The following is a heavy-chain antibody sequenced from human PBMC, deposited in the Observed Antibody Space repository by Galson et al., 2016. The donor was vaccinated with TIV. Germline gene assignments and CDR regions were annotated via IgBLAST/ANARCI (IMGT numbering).Heavy chain of an antibody. CDR2: IIPIFRTS. V-gene: IGHV1-69*13. CDR1: GGTFNKYA. CDR3: VRGMGATTYYQYGMDV. J-gene: IGHJ6*02. D-gene: IGHD1-26*01. Sequence: SVKVSCKASGGTFNKYAISWVRQAPGQGLEWMGGIIPIFRTSRYAQKFQGRVPITADEYMSTVDMELSSLRSEETAVYYCVRGMGATTYYQYGMDVWGQGTTVTVSS.